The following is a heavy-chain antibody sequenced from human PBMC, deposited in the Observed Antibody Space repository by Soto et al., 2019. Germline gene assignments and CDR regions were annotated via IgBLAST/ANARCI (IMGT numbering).Heavy chain of an antibody. J-gene: IGHJ4*02. CDR2: ISARGGSS. CDR3: AQGSIEYSASVEH. CDR1: GFSFSSYA. D-gene: IGHD5-12*01. Sequence: EVQLLESGGGLVQPGGSLRLACAASGFSFSSYAMVWVRQAPGKGLEWVSVISARGGSSYFADSVKGRFTISRDNSKNVLSLVLNSLRAEATATYFCAQGSIEYSASVEHWGQGNLVLVSS. V-gene: IGHV3-23*01.